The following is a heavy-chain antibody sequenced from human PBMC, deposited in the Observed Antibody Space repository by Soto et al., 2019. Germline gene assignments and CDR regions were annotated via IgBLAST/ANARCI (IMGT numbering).Heavy chain of an antibody. V-gene: IGHV3-48*01. CDR1: GFTFSSYS. CDR2: ISTSSSTI. Sequence: EVQLVESGGGLVQPGGSLRLSCAASGFTFSSYSMNWVRQAPGKGLEWVSYISTSSSTIYYADSVKGRFTISRDNAKNSLYLQMNSLRAEDTAVYYCARDLWGVGVHGPWGQGTLVTVSS. J-gene: IGHJ5*02. CDR3: ARDLWGVGVHGP. D-gene: IGHD3-16*01.